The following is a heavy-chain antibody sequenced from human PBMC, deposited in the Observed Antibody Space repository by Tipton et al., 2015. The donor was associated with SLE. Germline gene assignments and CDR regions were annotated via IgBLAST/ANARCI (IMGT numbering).Heavy chain of an antibody. J-gene: IGHJ3*02. CDR3: ARSVGARAFNI. CDR1: GYTFTSYY. Sequence: SGAEVKKPGASVKVSCKASGYTFTSYYMHWVRQAPGQGLEWMGIINPSGGSTSYAQKFQGRVTMTRDTSISTAYMELSRLRSDDTAVYYCARSVGARAFNIWGQGTMVTVSS. V-gene: IGHV1-46*01. CDR2: INPSGGST. D-gene: IGHD1-26*01.